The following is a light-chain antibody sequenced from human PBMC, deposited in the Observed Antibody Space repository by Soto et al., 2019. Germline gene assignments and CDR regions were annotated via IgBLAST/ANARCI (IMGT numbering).Light chain of an antibody. CDR1: QTISSW. Sequence: RISQTISSWLAWYQQKPGKAPKLLIYKASTLKSGVPSRFIVSGPGTEYTLALHTRQSCYIAIPICQRHSTSAGAFGLGTKVDIK. V-gene: IGKV1-5*03. J-gene: IGKJ4*01. CDR3: QRHSTSAGA. CDR2: KAS.